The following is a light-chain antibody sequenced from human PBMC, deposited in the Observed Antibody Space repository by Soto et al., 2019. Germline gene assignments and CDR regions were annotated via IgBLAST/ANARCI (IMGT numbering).Light chain of an antibody. J-gene: IGKJ1*01. CDR1: QSISSY. CDR2: GAS. CDR3: QQANIFRT. V-gene: IGKV1-39*01. Sequence: DIQMTQSPSSLSASVGDRVTITCRASQSISSYLNWYQQKPGKAPDLLIYGASSLQSGVTSRFTGGGSGTDFTLTITDLQPEDFATYFCQQANIFRTFGQGTKVDI.